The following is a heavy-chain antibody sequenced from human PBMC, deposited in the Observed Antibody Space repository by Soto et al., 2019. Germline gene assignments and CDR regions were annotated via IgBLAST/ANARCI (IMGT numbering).Heavy chain of an antibody. D-gene: IGHD6-6*01. V-gene: IGHV4-39*01. J-gene: IGHJ4*02. CDR2: IYYTGTT. CDR3: GRGLDGRWLVIDS. CDR1: GDSISSSSSY. Sequence: PSETLSLTCTVSGDSISSSSSYWGWIRQPPGKGLEWIGSIYYTGTTYYNPSLKSRVTITVKTSKKQFSLKLTSVTATDTAVFYCGRGLDGRWLVIDSWGQGTLVTVSS.